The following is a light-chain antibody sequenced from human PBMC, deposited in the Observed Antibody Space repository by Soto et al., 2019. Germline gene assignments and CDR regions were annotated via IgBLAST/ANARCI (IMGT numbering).Light chain of an antibody. CDR2: DAS. CDR3: QQRSNWPGT. V-gene: IGKV3-11*01. Sequence: EIVLTQSQATLSLSPGERATLSCRASQSVSSDLAWYQQKPCQAPRLLIYDASNRATGIPSRFSGSGSGTDFTLTISSLEPEDFAVYFCQQRSNWPGTFGQGTKVEIK. CDR1: QSVSSD. J-gene: IGKJ1*01.